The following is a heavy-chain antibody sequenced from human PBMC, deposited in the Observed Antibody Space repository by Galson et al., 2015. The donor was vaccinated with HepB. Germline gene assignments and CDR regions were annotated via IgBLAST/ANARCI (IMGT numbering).Heavy chain of an antibody. CDR1: GVTFSSYS. Sequence: SVKVSCKASGVTFSSYSISWLRQAPGQGLEWMRGIIPLFGSANYAQNLQGRVTITADESTSTTYMELRSLKSEDTALYYCARQYDSSGYYPYWGQGTLVTVSS. D-gene: IGHD3-22*01. CDR3: ARQYDSSGYYPY. CDR2: IIPLFGSA. J-gene: IGHJ4*02. V-gene: IGHV1-69*13.